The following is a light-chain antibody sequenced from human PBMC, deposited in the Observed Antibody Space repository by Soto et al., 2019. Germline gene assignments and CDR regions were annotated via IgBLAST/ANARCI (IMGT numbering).Light chain of an antibody. CDR3: QQYDSYRT. CDR2: DVS. Sequence: IQLTQSPSSLSASVGDSVTITCRASQNVSTWLAWYQHKPRKAPKLLLFDVSNLESGVPSRFSGSGSGTEFTLTISSLQSDDFATYYCQQYDSYRTFGQGTKVDIK. CDR1: QNVSTW. J-gene: IGKJ1*01. V-gene: IGKV1-5*01.